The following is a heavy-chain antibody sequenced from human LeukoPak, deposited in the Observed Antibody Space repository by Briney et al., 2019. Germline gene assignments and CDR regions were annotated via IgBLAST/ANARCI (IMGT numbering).Heavy chain of an antibody. CDR2: ISSSSSYI. Sequence: GGSLRLSCAASGFTLSSYSMNWVRQAPGKGLEWVSSISSSSSYIYYADSVKGRFTISRDNAKNSLYLQLNSLRAEDTAVYYCAKGGSSSSCSGSSCYYMDVWGKGTTVTVSS. D-gene: IGHD2-2*01. J-gene: IGHJ6*03. V-gene: IGHV3-21*01. CDR1: GFTLSSYS. CDR3: AKGGSSSSCSGSSCYYMDV.